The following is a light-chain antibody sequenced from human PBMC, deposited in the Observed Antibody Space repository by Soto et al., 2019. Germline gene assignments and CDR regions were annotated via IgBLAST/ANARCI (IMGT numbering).Light chain of an antibody. J-gene: IGLJ2*01. CDR2: DIS. CDR1: SSDVGAYNY. CDR3: SSYTSSTTGV. V-gene: IGLV2-14*03. Sequence: QSALTQPASVSGSPGQSITISCTGTSSDVGAYNYVSWYQQHPGKAPKLIIYDISNRPSGVSNRFSGSKSGNTASLTISGLQAADEADYYCSSYTSSTTGVFGGGTKVTVL.